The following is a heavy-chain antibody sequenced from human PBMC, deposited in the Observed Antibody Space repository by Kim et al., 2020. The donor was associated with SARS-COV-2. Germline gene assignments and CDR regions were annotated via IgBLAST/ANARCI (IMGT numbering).Heavy chain of an antibody. CDR1: GGSINSHY. J-gene: IGHJ5*02. CDR3: AREHSNWFDP. CDR2: MYSTGSS. Sequence: SETLSLTCSVSGGSINSHYWSWIRQPPGKGLEWIGYMYSTGSSSNYNPSLKSRVTILVDTSKNQFSLKLSSVTAADTAVYYCAREHSNWFDPWGQGILVT. V-gene: IGHV4-59*11.